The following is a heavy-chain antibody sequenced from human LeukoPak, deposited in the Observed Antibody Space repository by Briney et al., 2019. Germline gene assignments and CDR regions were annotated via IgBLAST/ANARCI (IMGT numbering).Heavy chain of an antibody. Sequence: QPGGSLRLSCAASGFTFSSYAMHWVRQAPGKGLEWVAVISYDGSNKYYADSVKGRFTISRDNSKNTLYLQMNSLRAEDTAVYYCARGVAGKHALGYWGQGTLVTVSS. J-gene: IGHJ4*02. D-gene: IGHD6-19*01. CDR2: ISYDGSNK. V-gene: IGHV3-30-3*01. CDR3: ARGVAGKHALGY. CDR1: GFTFSSYA.